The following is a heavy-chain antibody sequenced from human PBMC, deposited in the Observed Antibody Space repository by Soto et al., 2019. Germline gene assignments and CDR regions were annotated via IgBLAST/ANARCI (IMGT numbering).Heavy chain of an antibody. D-gene: IGHD2-2*02. V-gene: IGHV4-31*03. CDR1: GGSISSGGYY. CDR2: IYYSGST. Sequence: PSETLSLTCTVSGGSISSGGYYWSWIRQHPGKGLEWIGYIYYSGSTYYNPSLKSRVTISVDTSKNQFSLKLSSVTAADTAAYYCARSGIVVVPAAIGWFDPWGQGTLVTVSS. CDR3: ARSGIVVVPAAIGWFDP. J-gene: IGHJ5*02.